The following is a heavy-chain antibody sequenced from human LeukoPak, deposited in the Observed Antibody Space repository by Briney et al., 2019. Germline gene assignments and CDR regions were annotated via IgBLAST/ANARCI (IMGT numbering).Heavy chain of an antibody. CDR1: GGSISSGDYY. D-gene: IGHD3/OR15-3a*01. V-gene: IGHV4-30-4*08. J-gene: IGHJ4*02. Sequence: SETLSLTCTVSGGSISSGDYYWSWIRQPPGKGLEWIGYIYYSGSTYYNPSLKSRVTISVDTSKNQFSLKLSSVTAADTAVYYCARHPLDYYFDYWGQGTLVTVSS. CDR2: IYYSGST. CDR3: ARHPLDYYFDY.